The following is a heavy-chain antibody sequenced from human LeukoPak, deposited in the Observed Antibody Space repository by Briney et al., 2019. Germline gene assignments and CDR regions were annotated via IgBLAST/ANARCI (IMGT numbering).Heavy chain of an antibody. D-gene: IGHD2-2*01. Sequence: GASVKVSCKASGYTFTSYYIHWVRQAPGQGLEWMGWINPNSGGTNYAQKFQGRVTMTRDTSISTAYMELSRLRSDDTAVYYCVRDRTKYCSSTSCPLDYWGQGTLVTVSS. CDR1: GYTFTSYY. CDR2: INPNSGGT. CDR3: VRDRTKYCSSTSCPLDY. V-gene: IGHV1-2*02. J-gene: IGHJ4*02.